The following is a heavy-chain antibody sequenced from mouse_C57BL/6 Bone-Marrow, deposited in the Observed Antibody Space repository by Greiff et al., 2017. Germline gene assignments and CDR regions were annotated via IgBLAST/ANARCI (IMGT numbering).Heavy chain of an antibody. CDR2: ISSGGSYT. CDR1: GFTFSSYG. V-gene: IGHV5-6*01. Sequence: EVHLVESGGDLVKPGGSLKLSCAASGFTFSSYGMSWVRQTPDKRLEWVATISSGGSYTYYPDSVKGRFTTSRDNAKNTLYLQMSSLKSEDTAMYYCARHYYGSRYYFDYWGQGTTLTVSS. D-gene: IGHD1-1*01. J-gene: IGHJ2*01. CDR3: ARHYYGSRYYFDY.